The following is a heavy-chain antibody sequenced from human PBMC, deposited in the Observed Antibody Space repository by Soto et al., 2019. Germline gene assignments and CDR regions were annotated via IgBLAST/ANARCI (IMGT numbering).Heavy chain of an antibody. CDR1: GFTFSSDW. CDR3: ARGGYYDILTGYYTLRY. Sequence: PGGSLRLSCAASGFTFSSDWMSWVRQAPGKGLEWVANIKQDGSEKYYVDSVKGRFTISRDNAKNSLYLQMNSLRAEDTAVYYCARGGYYDILTGYYTLRYWGQGTLVTVSS. J-gene: IGHJ4*02. D-gene: IGHD3-9*01. V-gene: IGHV3-7*03. CDR2: IKQDGSEK.